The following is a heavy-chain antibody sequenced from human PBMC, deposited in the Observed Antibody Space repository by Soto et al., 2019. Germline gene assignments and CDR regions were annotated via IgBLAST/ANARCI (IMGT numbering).Heavy chain of an antibody. V-gene: IGHV3-9*01. CDR3: AKPEHYYGDYEPFDY. D-gene: IGHD4-17*01. Sequence: EVQLVESGGGLVQPGRSLRLSCAASGFTFDDYAMHWVRQAPGKGLEWVSGISWNSGSIGYADSVKGRFTISRDNAKNSLYLQMNSLRAEDTALYYCAKPEHYYGDYEPFDYWGQGTLVTVSS. CDR1: GFTFDDYA. CDR2: ISWNSGSI. J-gene: IGHJ4*02.